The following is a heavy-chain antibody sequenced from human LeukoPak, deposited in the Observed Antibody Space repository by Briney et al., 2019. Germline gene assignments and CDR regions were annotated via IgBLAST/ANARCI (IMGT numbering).Heavy chain of an antibody. CDR2: IYYSGST. CDR3: ARDNWNYGSSMDV. D-gene: IGHD1-7*01. CDR1: GGSISSGGYY. J-gene: IGHJ6*02. Sequence: PSETLSLTCTVSGGSISSGGYYWSWLRQPPGKGLEWIGYIYYSGSTNYNPSLKSRVTISVDTSKNQFSLKLSSVTAADTAVYYCARDNWNYGSSMDVWGQGTTVTVSS. V-gene: IGHV4-61*08.